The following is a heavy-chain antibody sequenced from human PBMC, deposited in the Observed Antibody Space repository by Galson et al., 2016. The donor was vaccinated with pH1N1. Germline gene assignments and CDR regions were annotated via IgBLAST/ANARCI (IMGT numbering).Heavy chain of an antibody. J-gene: IGHJ4*02. V-gene: IGHV4-61*09. CDR2: LYISGNT. CDR1: IDSLRSGGFY. CDR3: ARGSFLLSNSFDS. D-gene: IGHD2/OR15-2a*01. Sequence: TLSLTCTVSIDSLRSGGFYWSWIRQPAGKGLEWIGHLYISGNTNYSPSLTTRVTISGDTSKNQFSLNLTSVTAADTAVYYCARGSFLLSNSFDSWGQGTLVIVSS.